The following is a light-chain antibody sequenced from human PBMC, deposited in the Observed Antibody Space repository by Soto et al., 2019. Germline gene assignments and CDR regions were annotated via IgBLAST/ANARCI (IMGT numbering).Light chain of an antibody. Sequence: DIQITQSPSTRSAFVEDGVTITSRASQSVNSWLAWYQQRPGKAPKPRIYDASTLEGGVPSRFVGSGSGTEFPLTFSSLQPDVFAPYYCHQYNMYHTFGGGTKVDIK. CDR2: DAS. CDR1: QSVNSW. V-gene: IGKV1-5*01. CDR3: HQYNMYHT. J-gene: IGKJ4*01.